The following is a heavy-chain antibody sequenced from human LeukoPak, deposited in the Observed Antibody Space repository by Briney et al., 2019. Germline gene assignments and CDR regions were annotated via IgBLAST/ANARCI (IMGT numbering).Heavy chain of an antibody. V-gene: IGHV3-7*01. CDR2: INPDGSQK. Sequence: GGSLRLSCEASGFTFSINWMSWVRHAPGKGLDWVASINPDGSQKYYGDSVRGRFTISRDNTKNFLFLQMTSLGPEDTATYYCAKLLGTVTTYDSWGQGTLVTVSS. D-gene: IGHD1-1*01. CDR1: GFTFSINW. J-gene: IGHJ4*02. CDR3: AKLLGTVTTYDS.